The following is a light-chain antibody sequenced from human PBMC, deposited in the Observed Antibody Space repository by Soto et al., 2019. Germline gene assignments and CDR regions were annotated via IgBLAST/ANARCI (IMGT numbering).Light chain of an antibody. J-gene: IGLJ2*01. CDR2: DVS. CDR1: SSDVGGYNY. CDR3: SSYTSSSTLMV. Sequence: QSAVTQPASVSGSPGQSITISCTGTSSDVGGYNYVSWYQQHPGKAPKLMIYDVSNRPSGVSNRFSGSKSGNTASLTISGLQAEDVADYYCSSYTSSSTLMVFGGGTKLTVL. V-gene: IGLV2-14*01.